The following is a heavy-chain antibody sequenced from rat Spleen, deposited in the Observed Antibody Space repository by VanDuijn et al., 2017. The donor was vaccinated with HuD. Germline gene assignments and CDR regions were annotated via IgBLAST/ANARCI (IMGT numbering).Heavy chain of an antibody. CDR2: INSAGST. D-gene: IGHD4-1*01. CDR1: GYSITSSYR. J-gene: IGHJ2*01. V-gene: IGHV3-3*01. CDR3: ARLGRGFDN. Sequence: EVQLQELGPGLVKPSQSLSLTCSVTGYSITSSYRWNWIRKFPGNKLEWMGYINSAGSTNYNPSLKSRISITRDTSKNQFFLQVNSVTTEDTATYYWARLGRGFDNWVQGVMVTVSS.